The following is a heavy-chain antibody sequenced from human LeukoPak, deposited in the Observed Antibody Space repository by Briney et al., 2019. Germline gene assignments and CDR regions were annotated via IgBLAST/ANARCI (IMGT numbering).Heavy chain of an antibody. Sequence: GGSLRFSCAASGFTFSSYAMSWVRQTPGKGLEWVSTISGSGGSTYYADSVKGRFTISRDNSKNTLYLQMNSLRAEDTAVYYCAKDSGFYRGWFDPWGQGTLVTVSS. CDR1: GFTFSSYA. D-gene: IGHD3-22*01. J-gene: IGHJ5*02. CDR2: ISGSGGST. CDR3: AKDSGFYRGWFDP. V-gene: IGHV3-23*01.